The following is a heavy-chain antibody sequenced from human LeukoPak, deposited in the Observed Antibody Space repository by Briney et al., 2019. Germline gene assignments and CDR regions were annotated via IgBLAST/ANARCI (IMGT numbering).Heavy chain of an antibody. V-gene: IGHV4-34*01. CDR3: ARTMVRGVITPGFDY. Sequence: SETLSLTCAVYGGSFSGYYWSWIRQPPGKGLEWIGEINHSGSTNYNPSLKSRVTISVDTSKNQFSLKLSSVTAADTAVYYCARTMVRGVITPGFDYWGQGTLVTVSS. J-gene: IGHJ4*02. CDR1: GGSFSGYY. D-gene: IGHD3-10*01. CDR2: INHSGST.